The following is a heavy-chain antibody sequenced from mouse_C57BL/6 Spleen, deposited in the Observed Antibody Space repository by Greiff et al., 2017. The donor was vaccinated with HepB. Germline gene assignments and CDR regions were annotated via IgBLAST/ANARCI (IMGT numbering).Heavy chain of an antibody. Sequence: EVKLVESGGGLVKPGGSLKLSCAASGFTFSSYAMSWVRQTPEKRLEWVATISDGGSYTYYPDNVKGRFTISRDNAKNNLYLQMSHLKSEDTAMYYCARDGNYLYYFDYWGQGTTLTVSS. CDR2: ISDGGSYT. CDR1: GFTFSSYA. D-gene: IGHD2-1*01. J-gene: IGHJ2*01. V-gene: IGHV5-4*01. CDR3: ARDGNYLYYFDY.